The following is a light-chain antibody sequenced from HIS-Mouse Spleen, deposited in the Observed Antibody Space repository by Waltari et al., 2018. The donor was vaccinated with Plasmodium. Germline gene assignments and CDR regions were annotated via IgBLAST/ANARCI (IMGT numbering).Light chain of an antibody. CDR1: SSDVGGYNY. J-gene: IGLJ2*01. Sequence: QSALTQPTSASGSPGQSVTISCTGTSSDVGGYNYVSWYQQHPGKAPKLMFYEVSKRPSGGPDRFSGSKSGNTASLTVSGLQAEDEADYYCSSYAGSNNLVFGGGTKLTVL. V-gene: IGLV2-8*01. CDR2: EVS. CDR3: SSYAGSNNLV.